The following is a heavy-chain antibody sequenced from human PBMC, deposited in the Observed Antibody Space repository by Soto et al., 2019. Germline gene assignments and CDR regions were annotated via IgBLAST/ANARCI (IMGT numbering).Heavy chain of an antibody. J-gene: IGHJ6*02. CDR3: ARSPQGLGITMVRGVIWGMDV. D-gene: IGHD3-10*01. V-gene: IGHV2-70*01. Sequence: SGPTLVNPTQTLTLTCTFSGFSLSTSGMCVSWIRQPPGKALEWLALIDWDDDKYYSTSLKTRLTISKDTSKNQVVLTMTNMDPVDTATYYCARSPQGLGITMVRGVIWGMDVWGQGTTVTVSS. CDR2: IDWDDDK. CDR1: GFSLSTSGMC.